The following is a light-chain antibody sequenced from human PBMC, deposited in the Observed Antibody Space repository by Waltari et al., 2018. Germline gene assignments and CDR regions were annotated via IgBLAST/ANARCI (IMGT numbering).Light chain of an antibody. V-gene: IGLV10-54*04. CDR1: SNNIGNEE. CDR3: SAWDSSLSAWV. CDR2: RND. J-gene: IGLJ3*02. Sequence: QAGLTQPPSVPKGLTQTATLTCTGNSNNIGNEEAAWLQQYPGHPPTLLSYRNDNRPSGISGRFSASRSGDTASLTITGLQPEDEADYYCSAWDSSLSAWVFGGGTRLTVL.